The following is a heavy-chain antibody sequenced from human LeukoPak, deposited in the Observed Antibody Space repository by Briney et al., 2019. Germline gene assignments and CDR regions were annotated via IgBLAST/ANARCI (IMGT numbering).Heavy chain of an antibody. Sequence: GGSLRLSCAASGFTFSNYAMSWVRQAPGKGLEWVSAIIGSGGSTYYADSVKGRFTISRDNSKNTLYLQMNSLRVEDTAVYYCARGYSSGWSNMNFDYWGQGTLVTVSS. V-gene: IGHV3-23*01. CDR3: ARGYSSGWSNMNFDY. D-gene: IGHD6-19*01. CDR2: IIGSGGST. CDR1: GFTFSNYA. J-gene: IGHJ4*02.